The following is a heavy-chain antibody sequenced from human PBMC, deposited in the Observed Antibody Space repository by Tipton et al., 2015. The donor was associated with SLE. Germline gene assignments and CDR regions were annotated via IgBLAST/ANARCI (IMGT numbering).Heavy chain of an antibody. J-gene: IGHJ6*02. Sequence: RSLRLSCAASGFTFSSYAMHWVRQAPGKGLEWVAVISYDGSNKYYADSVKGRFTISRDNSKNTLYLQMNSLRAEDTAVYYCAKDNGMDVWGQGTTVTVSS. CDR3: AKDNGMDV. V-gene: IGHV3-30-3*01. CDR2: ISYDGSNK. CDR1: GFTFSSYA.